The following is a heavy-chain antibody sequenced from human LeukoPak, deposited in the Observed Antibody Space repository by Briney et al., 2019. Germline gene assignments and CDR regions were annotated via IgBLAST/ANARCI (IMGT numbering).Heavy chain of an antibody. D-gene: IGHD3-10*01. V-gene: IGHV4-34*01. CDR2: INHSGST. CDR1: GGSFSGYY. J-gene: IGHJ4*02. Sequence: PSETLSLTCAVYGGSFSGYYWSWLRQPPGKGLEWIGEINHSGSTNYNPSLKSRVTISVDTSKNQFSLKLSSVTAADTAVYYCARLADEFSLYYFDYWGQGTLVTVSS. CDR3: ARLADEFSLYYFDY.